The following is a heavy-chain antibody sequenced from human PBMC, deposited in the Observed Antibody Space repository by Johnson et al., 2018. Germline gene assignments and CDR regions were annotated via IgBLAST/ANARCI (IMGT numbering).Heavy chain of an antibody. CDR1: GFTFDDYA. J-gene: IGHJ3*02. Sequence: VQLVESGGGLVQPGRSLRLSCAASGFTFDDYAMHWVRQAPGKGLEWVSGISWNSGSIGYADSVKGRFTISRDSAKNSLYLQMNSLRAEDTALYYCAKAIGRDSLAFDIWGQGTMVTVSS. D-gene: IGHD5-24*01. CDR3: AKAIGRDSLAFDI. CDR2: ISWNSGSI. V-gene: IGHV3-9*01.